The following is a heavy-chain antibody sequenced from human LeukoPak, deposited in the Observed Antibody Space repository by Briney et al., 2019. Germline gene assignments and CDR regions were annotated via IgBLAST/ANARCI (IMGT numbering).Heavy chain of an antibody. CDR1: VYTFSGYY. Sequence: ASVKVSCKASVYTFSGYYMHWVRHAPGQGLEWMGWINPNSGDTNYAQKFQGRVSMTRDTSISTAHMDLSGLRSDDTALYYCARGLGWDSGTYLGAWGQVTLVTVSS. D-gene: IGHD1-26*01. V-gene: IGHV1-2*02. CDR2: INPNSGDT. CDR3: ARGLGWDSGTYLGA. J-gene: IGHJ5*02.